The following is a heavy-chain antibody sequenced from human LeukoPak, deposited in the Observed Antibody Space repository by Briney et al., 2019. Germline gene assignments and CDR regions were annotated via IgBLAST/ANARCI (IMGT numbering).Heavy chain of an antibody. V-gene: IGHV4-34*01. CDR1: GGSFSDYY. CDR3: ARGDRPCSGDKCYQGVFDY. Sequence: SETLSLTCAVYGGSFSDYYWSWIRQPPGKGLEYIGEINHSGTTNYNPSLKSRVTMSVDTSKNQFSLKLSSVTAADTAVYYCARGDRPCSGDKCYQGVFDYWSQETLVTVSS. CDR2: INHSGTT. J-gene: IGHJ4*02. D-gene: IGHD2-15*01.